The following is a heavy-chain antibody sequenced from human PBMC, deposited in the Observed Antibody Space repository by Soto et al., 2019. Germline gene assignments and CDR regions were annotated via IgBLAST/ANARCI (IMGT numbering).Heavy chain of an antibody. CDR3: ARRWGRNFDY. D-gene: IGHD2-15*01. CDR1: GGSISSYC. J-gene: IGHJ4*02. CDR2: IYYSGST. V-gene: IGHV4-59*08. Sequence: PSETLXLTCTVSGGSISSYCWRWIRQPPGKGLEWIGYIYYSGSTNYNPSLKSRVTISVDTSKNQFSLQLSPVTAADTAVYYCARRWGRNFDYWGQGTLVTVSS.